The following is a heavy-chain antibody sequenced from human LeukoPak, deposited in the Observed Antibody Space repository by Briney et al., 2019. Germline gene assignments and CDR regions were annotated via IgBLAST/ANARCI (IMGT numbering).Heavy chain of an antibody. J-gene: IGHJ4*02. CDR2: IYYSGNT. D-gene: IGHD4-23*01. CDR3: ANSANYGGNSGYFDY. V-gene: IGHV4-39*01. CDR1: GGSISSSSYY. Sequence: PSETLSLTCTVSGGSISSSSYYWGWIRQPPGKGLEWIGSIYYSGNTYYNPSLKSRVTISIDTSKNQFSLKLSSVTAADSAVYYCANSANYGGNSGYFDYWGQGTLVTVSS.